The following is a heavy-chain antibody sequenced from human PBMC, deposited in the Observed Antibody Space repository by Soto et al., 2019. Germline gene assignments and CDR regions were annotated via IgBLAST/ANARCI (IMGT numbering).Heavy chain of an antibody. D-gene: IGHD2-15*01. V-gene: IGHV1-18*01. CDR3: ARAGAAPYYYYGMDV. Sequence: ASVKVSCTASAYTFSTSGMSWLRQAPGQGPEWMGWISTYNGDTNDAPKFQDRVTMTSDTSTSTVYMELRSLRSDDTAVYYCARAGAAPYYYYGMDVWGQGTRVTVSS. J-gene: IGHJ6*02. CDR1: AYTFSTSG. CDR2: ISTYNGDT.